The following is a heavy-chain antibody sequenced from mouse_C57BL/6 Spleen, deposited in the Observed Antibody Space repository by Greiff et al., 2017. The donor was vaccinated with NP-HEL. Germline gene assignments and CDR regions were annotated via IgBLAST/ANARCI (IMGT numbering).Heavy chain of an antibody. CDR2: IWSGGST. Sequence: VKVVESGPGLVQPSQCLSITCTVSGFSLTSYGVHWVRQSPGKGLEWLGVIWSGGSTDYNAAFISRLSISKDNSKSQVFFKMNSLQADDTAIYYCASRQDAMDYWGQGTSVTVSS. J-gene: IGHJ4*01. D-gene: IGHD3-2*02. CDR3: ASRQDAMDY. CDR1: GFSLTSYG. V-gene: IGHV2-2*01.